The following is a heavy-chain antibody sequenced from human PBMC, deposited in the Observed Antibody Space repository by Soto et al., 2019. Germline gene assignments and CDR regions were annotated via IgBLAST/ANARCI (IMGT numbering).Heavy chain of an antibody. J-gene: IGHJ4*02. CDR2: IYYSGST. Sequence: SETLSLTCTVSGGSISSGGYYWSWIRQHPGKGLEWIGYIYYSGSTYYNPSLKSRVTISVDTSKNQFSLKLSSVTAADTAVYYCARVASDCSSTSCDPGYYFDYWGQGTLVTVSS. V-gene: IGHV4-31*03. D-gene: IGHD2-2*01. CDR3: ARVASDCSSTSCDPGYYFDY. CDR1: GGSISSGGYY.